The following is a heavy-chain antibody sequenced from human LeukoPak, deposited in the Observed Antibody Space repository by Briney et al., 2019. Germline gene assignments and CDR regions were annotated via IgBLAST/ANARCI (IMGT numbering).Heavy chain of an antibody. D-gene: IGHD3-10*01. J-gene: IGHJ4*02. Sequence: GGSLRLSGAASRLTFSSFWVTWVRQAPGKGLEWVANINEGGSDKDYVDSVKGRFTISRDNDKNSLYLQMNSLRAEDTAVYYCAREYDSGLHYYFDYWGQGTLVTVSS. V-gene: IGHV3-7*01. CDR2: INEGGSDK. CDR1: RLTFSSFW. CDR3: AREYDSGLHYYFDY.